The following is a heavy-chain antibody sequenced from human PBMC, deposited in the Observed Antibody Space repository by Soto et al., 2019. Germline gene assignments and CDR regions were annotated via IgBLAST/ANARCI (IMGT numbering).Heavy chain of an antibody. V-gene: IGHV1-18*01. CDR1: GYTFTSYG. J-gene: IGHJ4*02. Sequence: QVQLVQSGPEVKKPGASVKVSCKTSGYTFTSYGISWVRQAPGQGLEWMGWISTYKGNTNYAQKFQDRVTMTTDTSTSTAYMELRSLISDDTAVYYCAARSPAFDYWGQGTLVTFSS. CDR3: AARSPAFDY. CDR2: ISTYKGNT.